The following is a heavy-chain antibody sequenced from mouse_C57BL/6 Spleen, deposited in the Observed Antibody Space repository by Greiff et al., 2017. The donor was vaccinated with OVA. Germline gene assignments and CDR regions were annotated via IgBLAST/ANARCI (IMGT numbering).Heavy chain of an antibody. CDR1: GFTFTSYW. D-gene: IGHD1-1*01. CDR2: IDPSDSDT. Sequence: QVQLQQPGAELVRPGSSVKLSCTASGFTFTSYWMHWVKQRPVQGLEWIGNIDPSDSDTHYNQQFKDKATLTVDKSTITAYMQLSSLTSEDSAVYCDARDGDYYGSSRYFDYWGQGTTLTVSS. CDR3: ARDGDYYGSSRYFDY. V-gene: IGHV1-52*01. J-gene: IGHJ2*01.